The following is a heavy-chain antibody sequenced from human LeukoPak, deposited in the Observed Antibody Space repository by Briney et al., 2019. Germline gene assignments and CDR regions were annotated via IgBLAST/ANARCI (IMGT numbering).Heavy chain of an antibody. CDR2: INPNGGYT. V-gene: IGHV1-46*01. Sequence: ASVKISCKASGYTFSNNWMHWVRQAPGQGLEWVGIINPNGGYTAYAQKFQGRVTLTRDTSTSTVYMELSSLRSEDTAIYYCARIRDGYNDAYDLWGQGTVVTVPS. J-gene: IGHJ3*01. D-gene: IGHD5-24*01. CDR3: ARIRDGYNDAYDL. CDR1: GYTFSNNW.